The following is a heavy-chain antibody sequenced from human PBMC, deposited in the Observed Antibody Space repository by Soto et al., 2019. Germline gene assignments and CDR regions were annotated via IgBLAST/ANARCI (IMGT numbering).Heavy chain of an antibody. V-gene: IGHV3-30*03. D-gene: IGHD2-21*01. J-gene: IGHJ4*02. CDR1: GFTLNNYG. CDR3: VILVIEVFDQGAY. CDR2: ISFDGSKE. Sequence: QGQLVESGGGVAQPGRSLRLSCAASGFTLNNYGVHWVRQAPGKGLEWVAVISFDGSKEYYGDAVKGRFTISRDNSENTVYLQMNSLRAEDTAVYYCVILVIEVFDQGAYWGQGTRVTVAS.